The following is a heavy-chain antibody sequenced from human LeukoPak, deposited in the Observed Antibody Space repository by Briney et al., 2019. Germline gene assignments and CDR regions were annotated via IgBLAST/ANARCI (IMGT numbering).Heavy chain of an antibody. CDR3: AREPFDY. CDR1: GFTFSSYE. CDR2: ISSTGSTM. V-gene: IGHV3-48*03. Sequence: PGGSLRLSCAASGFTFSSYEMNWVRQAPGKGLEWISYISSTGSTMYYADSVKGRFTISRDNAKNSLSLRMNSLRAEDTAVYYCAREPFDYWGQGNLVTVSS. J-gene: IGHJ4*02.